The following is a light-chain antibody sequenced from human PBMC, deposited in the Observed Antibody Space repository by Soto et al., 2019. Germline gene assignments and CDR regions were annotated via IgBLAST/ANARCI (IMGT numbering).Light chain of an antibody. CDR3: SSYAGSSNA. CDR1: SGDVGGYNY. Sequence: QSVLTQPPSASGSPGQSVAISFTGTSGDVGGYNYVSWYQQHPGKAPKLMIYEVNKRPSGVPDRFSGSKSGNTASLTDSGLQAEDEADYYCSSYAGSSNAFXTGTNVTVL. CDR2: EVN. V-gene: IGLV2-8*01. J-gene: IGLJ1*01.